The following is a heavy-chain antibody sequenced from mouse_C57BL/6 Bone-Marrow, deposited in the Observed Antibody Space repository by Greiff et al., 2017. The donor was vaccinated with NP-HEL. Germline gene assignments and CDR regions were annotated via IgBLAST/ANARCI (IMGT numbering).Heavy chain of an antibody. Sequence: QVQLQQPGAELVRPGTSVKLSCKASGYTFTSYWMHWVKQRPGQGLEWIGVIDPSDSYTNYNQKFKGKATLTVDTSSSTAYMQLSSLTSEDSAVYYCASPYYYGSSSYAMDYWGQGTSVTVSS. D-gene: IGHD1-1*01. CDR2: IDPSDSYT. CDR1: GYTFTSYW. CDR3: ASPYYYGSSSYAMDY. J-gene: IGHJ4*01. V-gene: IGHV1-59*01.